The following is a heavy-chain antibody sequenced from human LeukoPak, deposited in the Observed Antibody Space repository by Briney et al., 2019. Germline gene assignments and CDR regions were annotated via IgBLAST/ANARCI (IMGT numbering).Heavy chain of an antibody. Sequence: TGGSLRLSCAASGFTFSSYGMHWVRQAPGKGLEWVAVISYDGSNKYYADSVKGRFTISRDNSKNTLYLQMNSLRAEDTAVYYCAKDRYTAMVIDYWGQGTLVTVSS. CDR1: GFTFSSYG. V-gene: IGHV3-30*18. D-gene: IGHD5-18*01. CDR2: ISYDGSNK. CDR3: AKDRYTAMVIDY. J-gene: IGHJ4*02.